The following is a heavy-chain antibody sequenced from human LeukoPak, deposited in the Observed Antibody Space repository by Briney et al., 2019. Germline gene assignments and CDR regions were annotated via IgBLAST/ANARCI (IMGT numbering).Heavy chain of an antibody. J-gene: IGHJ3*02. D-gene: IGHD2-15*01. V-gene: IGHV3-30-3*01. CDR2: ISYDGSNK. CDR3: ARDRSLLPNDAFDI. Sequence: GGSLRLSCAASGFTFSSYAMHWVRQAPGKGLEWVAVISYDGSNKYYADSVKGRFTISRYNSKNTLYLQMKRLRAEDRAVYYWARDRSLLPNDAFDIWGQGTMITVAS. CDR1: GFTFSSYA.